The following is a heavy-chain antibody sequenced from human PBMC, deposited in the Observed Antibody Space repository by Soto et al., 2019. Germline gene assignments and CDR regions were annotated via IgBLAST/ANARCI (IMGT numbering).Heavy chain of an antibody. V-gene: IGHV4-59*01. J-gene: IGHJ6*03. CDR3: ARGVRGVPRYMDV. Sequence: SETLSITCTVCGYSISSYYWSWIRQPPGKGLEWIGYIYYSGSTNYNPSLKSRVTISVDTSKNQFSLKLSSVTAADTAVYYCARGVRGVPRYMDVWGKGTTVTVSS. CDR2: IYYSGST. CDR1: GYSISSYY. D-gene: IGHD3-10*01.